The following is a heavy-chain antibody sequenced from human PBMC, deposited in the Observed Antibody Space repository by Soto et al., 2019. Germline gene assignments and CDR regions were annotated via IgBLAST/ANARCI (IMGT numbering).Heavy chain of an antibody. J-gene: IGHJ4*02. CDR2: ISYDGSNK. Sequence: QVQLLESGGGVVQPGRSLRLSCAASGFTFSSYAMHWVRQAPGKGLEWVAVISYDGSNKYYADSVKGRFTISRDNSKNTLYLQMNSLRAEDTAVYYCARAPHYYDSSGYYPLNYWGQGTLVTVSS. CDR1: GFTFSSYA. D-gene: IGHD3-22*01. CDR3: ARAPHYYDSSGYYPLNY. V-gene: IGHV3-30-3*01.